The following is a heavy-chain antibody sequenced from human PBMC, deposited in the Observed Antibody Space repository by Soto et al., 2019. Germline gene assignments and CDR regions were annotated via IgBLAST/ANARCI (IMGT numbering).Heavy chain of an antibody. V-gene: IGHV1-69*06. D-gene: IGHD2-15*01. Sequence: SVKVSCKASGGTFSSYAISWVRQAPGQGLEWMGGIIPIFGTANYAQKFQGRVTITADKSTSTAYMELSSLRSEDTAVYYCASKVVPPNGYYYGMDVWGQGTTVTVSS. CDR1: GGTFSSYA. J-gene: IGHJ6*02. CDR3: ASKVVPPNGYYYGMDV. CDR2: IIPIFGTA.